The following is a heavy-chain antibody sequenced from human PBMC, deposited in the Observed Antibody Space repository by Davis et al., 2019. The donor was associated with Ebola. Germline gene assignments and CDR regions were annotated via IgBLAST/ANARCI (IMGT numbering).Heavy chain of an antibody. CDR1: VGSFRGYY. V-gene: IGHV4-34*01. Sequence: SETLSLTCAAYVGSFRGYYWSWIRQPPGKGLEWIGEINHSGSTNYNPSLKSRVTISVDTSKNQVSLRLSSVTAADTSVYYCARGLALVRGAHYGLDVWGQGTTVTVSS. CDR2: INHSGST. CDR3: ARGLALVRGAHYGLDV. J-gene: IGHJ6*02. D-gene: IGHD3-10*01.